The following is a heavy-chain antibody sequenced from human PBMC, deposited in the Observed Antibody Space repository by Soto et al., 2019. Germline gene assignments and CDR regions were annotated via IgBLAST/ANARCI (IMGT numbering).Heavy chain of an antibody. J-gene: IGHJ6*02. CDR2: VWYDGGNK. D-gene: IGHD5-12*01. V-gene: IGHV3-33*01. Sequence: QVQLVESGGGVVQPGRSLRLSCAASGFTFSSYGMHWVRQAPGKGLEWVALVWYDGGNKYYADSVKGRFTISRDNSKNTLSLQMNSLRDEDTAVYYCVRAAGYSGNDYGYYDGMDVWGQGTTVTVSS. CDR3: VRAAGYSGNDYGYYDGMDV. CDR1: GFTFSSYG.